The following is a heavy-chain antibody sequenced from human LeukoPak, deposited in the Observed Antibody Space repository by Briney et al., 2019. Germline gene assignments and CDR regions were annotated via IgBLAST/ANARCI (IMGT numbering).Heavy chain of an antibody. Sequence: SETLSLTCTVSGGSISSSSYYWGWIRQPPGKGLEGIGRIYYSGSTYYNPSLKSRVTISADTSKNQFSLKLSSVTAADTAVYYCARVLLWFGELFLDYWGQGTLVTVSS. CDR3: ARVLLWFGELFLDY. V-gene: IGHV4-39*01. CDR2: IYYSGST. J-gene: IGHJ4*02. D-gene: IGHD3-10*01. CDR1: GGSISSSSYY.